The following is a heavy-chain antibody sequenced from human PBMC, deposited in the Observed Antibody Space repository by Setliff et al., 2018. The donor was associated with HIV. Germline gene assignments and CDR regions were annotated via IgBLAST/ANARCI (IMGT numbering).Heavy chain of an antibody. V-gene: IGHV3-33*01. CDR2: IWYDGGNK. CDR3: ARGAPTMLIVVVNLDY. CDR1: GFTFSTYG. D-gene: IGHD3-22*01. Sequence: PGGSLRLSCAASGFTFSTYGMHWVRQAPGKGLEWVAVIWYDGGNKYYADSVKGRFTISRDNSKNTLYLQMNSLRAEDTAVYYCARGAPTMLIVVVNLDYWGQGTLVTVSS. J-gene: IGHJ4*02.